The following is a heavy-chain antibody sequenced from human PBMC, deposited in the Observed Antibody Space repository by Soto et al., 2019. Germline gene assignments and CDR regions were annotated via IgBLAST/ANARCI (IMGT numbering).Heavy chain of an antibody. V-gene: IGHV1-18*01. CDR3: ARENDPADAYYYYGMDV. J-gene: IGHJ6*02. CDR1: GYTFTSYG. CDR2: ISAYNGNT. D-gene: IGHD1-1*01. Sequence: GASVKVSCKASGYTFTSYGISWVRQAPGQGLEWMGWISAYNGNTNYAQKLQGRVTMTTDTSTSTAYMELRSLRSDDTAVYYCARENDPADAYYYYGMDVWGQGTTVTVSS.